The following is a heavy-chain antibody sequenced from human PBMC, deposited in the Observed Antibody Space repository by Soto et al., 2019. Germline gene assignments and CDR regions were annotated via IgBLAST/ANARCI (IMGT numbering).Heavy chain of an antibody. CDR1: GYTFTSYD. CDR2: MNPNSGNT. CDR3: ARGLGDSSGYYYAIKPSSDYGMDV. J-gene: IGHJ6*02. Sequence: GASVKVSCKASGYTFTSYDINWVRQATGQGLEWMGWMNPNSGNTGYAQKFQGRVTMTRNTSISTAYMELSSLRSEDTAVYYCARGLGDSSGYYYAIKPSSDYGMDVWGQGTTVTV. D-gene: IGHD3-22*01. V-gene: IGHV1-8*01.